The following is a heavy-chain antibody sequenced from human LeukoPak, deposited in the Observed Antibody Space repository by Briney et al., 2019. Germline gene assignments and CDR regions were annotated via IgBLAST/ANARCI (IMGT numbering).Heavy chain of an antibody. D-gene: IGHD1-26*01. CDR3: AKDVGKWESLHFFDY. Sequence: GGSLRLSCLTSGFTFSTNAMSWVRQAPGKGLEWISGISGSGASTYYADSVTGRFTISRGNSRSTLYLQMNSLRGDDTAVYYCAKDVGKWESLHFFDYWGQGTLVTVSS. V-gene: IGHV3-23*01. J-gene: IGHJ4*02. CDR2: ISGSGAST. CDR1: GFTFSTNA.